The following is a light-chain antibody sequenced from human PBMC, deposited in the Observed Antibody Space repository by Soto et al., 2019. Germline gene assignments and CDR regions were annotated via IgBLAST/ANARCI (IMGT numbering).Light chain of an antibody. V-gene: IGKV3-11*01. CDR2: DAS. CDR1: QSVSSY. Sequence: EIVLTQSPATLSLSPGERATLSCRASQSVSSYLAWYQQKPGQAPRLLIYDASNRATGIPARFSGSGSGTDFTLTISSLEPEDFAVYYCQQRSTWPPWKFGNGAKV. CDR3: QQRSTWPPWK. J-gene: IGKJ1*01.